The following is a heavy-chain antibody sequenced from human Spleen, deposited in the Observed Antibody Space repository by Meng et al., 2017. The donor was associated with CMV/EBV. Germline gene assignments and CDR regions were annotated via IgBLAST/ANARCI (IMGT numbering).Heavy chain of an antibody. CDR2: INPSDDT. CDR3: ARSSGWSRFDH. V-gene: IGHV1-2*02. D-gene: IGHD6-19*01. J-gene: IGHJ4*02. Sequence: QVQLVQSGAEVKKPGSSVKVSCKASGGTFSSYAISWVRQAPGQGLEWMGWINPSDDTNYAQNFQGRVTMTRDMSINTVYMELSRLTSDDTAVYYCARSSGWSRFDHWGQGTLVTVSS. CDR1: GGTFSSYA.